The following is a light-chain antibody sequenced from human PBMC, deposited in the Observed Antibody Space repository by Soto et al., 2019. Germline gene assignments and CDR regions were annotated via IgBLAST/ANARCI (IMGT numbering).Light chain of an antibody. CDR2: KAS. Sequence: DTQMTQSPSILSASVGDRVTITCRASQSVSTWLAWYQQKPGKAPKVLIYKASTLQSGVPSRFSGGGSGTEITLTITSLQPDDFATYYCQQYTNFWTFGQGTRVEIK. J-gene: IGKJ1*01. V-gene: IGKV1-5*03. CDR1: QSVSTW. CDR3: QQYTNFWT.